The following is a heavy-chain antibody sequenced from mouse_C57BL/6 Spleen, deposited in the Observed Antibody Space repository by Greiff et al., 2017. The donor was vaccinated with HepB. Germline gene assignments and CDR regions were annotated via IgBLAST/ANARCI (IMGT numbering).Heavy chain of an antibody. Sequence: ESGPGLVKPSQSLSLTCSVTGYSITSGYYWNWIRQFPGNKLEWMGYISYDGSNNYNPSLKNRISITRDTSKNQFFLKLNSVTTEDTATYYCARVTGTRDFDYWGQGTTLTVSS. D-gene: IGHD4-1*01. V-gene: IGHV3-6*01. CDR1: GYSITSGYY. J-gene: IGHJ2*01. CDR3: ARVTGTRDFDY. CDR2: ISYDGSN.